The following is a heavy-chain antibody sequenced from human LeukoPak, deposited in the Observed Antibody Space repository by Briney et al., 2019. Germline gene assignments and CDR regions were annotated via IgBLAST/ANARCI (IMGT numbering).Heavy chain of an antibody. J-gene: IGHJ4*02. CDR1: GDSMSSYY. CDR3: AKDHLGGSYYGSGSYFDY. V-gene: IGHV4-59*01. CDR2: IFYSGGT. Sequence: SETLSLTCTVSGDSMSSYYWSWIRQSPGGELVWIGFIFYSGGTDYNPSLESRVTISVDTSKKQFSLKLRSVTAADTAVYYCAKDHLGGSYYGSGSYFDYWGQGTLVTVSS. D-gene: IGHD3-10*01.